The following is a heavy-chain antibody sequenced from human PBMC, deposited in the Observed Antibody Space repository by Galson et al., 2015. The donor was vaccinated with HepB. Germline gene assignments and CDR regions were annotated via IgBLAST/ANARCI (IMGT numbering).Heavy chain of an antibody. D-gene: IGHD3-16*02. Sequence: SVKVSCKASGGTFSRYAISWVRQAPGQGLEWMGGIIPIFGTANYAQKFQGRVTITADESTSTAYMELSSLRSEDTAVYYCARGMITFGGVIVIGLDYWGQGTLVTVSS. J-gene: IGHJ4*02. V-gene: IGHV1-69*13. CDR1: GGTFSRYA. CDR3: ARGMITFGGVIVIGLDY. CDR2: IIPIFGTA.